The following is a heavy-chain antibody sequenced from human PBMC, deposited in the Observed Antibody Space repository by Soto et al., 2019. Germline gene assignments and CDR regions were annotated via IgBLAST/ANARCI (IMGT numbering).Heavy chain of an antibody. V-gene: IGHV1-18*01. J-gene: IGHJ6*03. CDR1: GYTFTSYG. CDR2: ISAYNGNT. Sequence: ASVKVSCKASGYTFTSYGISWVRQAPGQGLEWMGWISAYNGNTNYAQKLQGRVTMTTDTSTSTAYMELRSLRSDDTAVYYCARVERGTYCSSTSCHQAGLSYYYYYYMDVWGKGTTVTVSS. CDR3: ARVERGTYCSSTSCHQAGLSYYYYYYMDV. D-gene: IGHD2-2*01.